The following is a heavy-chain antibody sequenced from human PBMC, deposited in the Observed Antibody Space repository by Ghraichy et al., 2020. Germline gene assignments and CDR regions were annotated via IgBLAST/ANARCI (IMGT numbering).Heavy chain of an antibody. CDR3: ARTSRFLERSLGFDY. CDR1: GGSVNSGDYY. Sequence: SETLSLTCTVSGGSVNSGDYYWSWIRQPPGKGLEWIGYIYYSGSTYYNPSLKSRVTISVDMSKNQFSLKLSSVTAADTAVYYCARTSRFLERSLGFDYWGRGTLVTVSS. J-gene: IGHJ4*02. CDR2: IYYSGST. V-gene: IGHV4-30-4*01. D-gene: IGHD3-3*01.